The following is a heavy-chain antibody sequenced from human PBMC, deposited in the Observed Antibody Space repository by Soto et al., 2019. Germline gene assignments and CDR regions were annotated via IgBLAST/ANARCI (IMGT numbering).Heavy chain of an antibody. V-gene: IGHV1-46*01. Sequence: VKVSCKASGYTFTSYYMHWVRQAPGQGLEWMGIINPSGGSTSYAQRFQGRVTMTRDTSTSTVYMELSSLRSEDTAVYYCARDHHSSGWPNYYYGMDVWGQGTTVTVSS. CDR2: INPSGGST. D-gene: IGHD6-19*01. CDR1: GYTFTSYY. J-gene: IGHJ6*02. CDR3: ARDHHSSGWPNYYYGMDV.